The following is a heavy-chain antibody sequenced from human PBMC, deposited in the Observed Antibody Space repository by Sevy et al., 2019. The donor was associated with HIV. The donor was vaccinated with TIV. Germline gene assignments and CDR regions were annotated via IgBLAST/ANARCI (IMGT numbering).Heavy chain of an antibody. D-gene: IGHD3-3*01. J-gene: IGHJ4*02. CDR3: AILTIFGVVTDFDY. Sequence: GGSLRLSCAASGFTFSNFVMNWVRQAPGKGLEWVSYISSRGSTIYYADSVKGSFTITRDNAKNSLFLQMNSLRDEDTALYYCAILTIFGVVTDFDYWGQGTLVTVSS. CDR2: ISSRGSTI. V-gene: IGHV3-48*02. CDR1: GFTFSNFV.